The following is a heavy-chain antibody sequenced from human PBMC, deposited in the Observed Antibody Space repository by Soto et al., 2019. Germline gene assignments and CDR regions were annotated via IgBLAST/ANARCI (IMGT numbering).Heavy chain of an antibody. CDR2: IATYNSNR. CDR3: ARVLRGVVNWFDP. V-gene: IGHV1-18*01. J-gene: IGHJ5*02. Sequence: HLVQSGPEVKKPGASVTVSCKTCGDTFTNFGLSWVRQDPGQGLEWMGWIATYNSNRNYAQKFQGRLTLTTDTSTSTAYMELKSLGYDDTAVYYCARVLRGVVNWFDPWGQGTLVTVSS. CDR1: GDTFTNFG. D-gene: IGHD3-10*01.